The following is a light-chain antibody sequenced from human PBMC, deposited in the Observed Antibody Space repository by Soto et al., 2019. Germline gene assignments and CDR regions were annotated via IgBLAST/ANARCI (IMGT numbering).Light chain of an antibody. Sequence: DIQMTQSPSTLSASVGDRAIITGRASQSISSWVAWYQQKPGKAPRLRINAASILQSGVPSRFRGSGSETDCTLTITSLQPEDLATYYWQQSYTTPRTFGQGTKVDI. J-gene: IGKJ1*01. CDR3: QQSYTTPRT. CDR2: AAS. CDR1: QSISSW. V-gene: IGKV1-39*01.